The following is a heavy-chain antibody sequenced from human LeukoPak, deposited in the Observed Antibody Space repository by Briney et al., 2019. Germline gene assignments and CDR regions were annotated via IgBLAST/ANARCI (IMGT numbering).Heavy chain of an antibody. CDR1: GFSFSSYA. V-gene: IGHV3-23*01. J-gene: IGHJ4*02. CDR2: ISGSGATT. CDR3: ARDPESSSFDL. Sequence: GGSLRLSCAASGFSFSSYATSWVRQAPGKGLEWVSSISGSGATTYYADSVKGRFTISRDNSKNTLYLQMNSLRADDTAVYYCARDPESSSFDLWGRGALVTVSS. D-gene: IGHD6-13*01.